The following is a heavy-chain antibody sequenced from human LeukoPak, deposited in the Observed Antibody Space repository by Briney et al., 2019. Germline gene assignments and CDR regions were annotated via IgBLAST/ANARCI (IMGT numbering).Heavy chain of an antibody. Sequence: SETLSLTCAVYGGSFSGYSWSWIRQPPGKGLEWIGEINHSGCTNYNPSLKSRVTISVDTSKNQFSLKLSSVTAADTAVYYCASGGVVGPNYYYYYGMDVWGQGTTVTVSS. CDR3: ASGGVVGPNYYYYYGMDV. CDR2: INHSGCT. J-gene: IGHJ6*02. D-gene: IGHD3-3*01. CDR1: GGSFSGYS. V-gene: IGHV4-34*01.